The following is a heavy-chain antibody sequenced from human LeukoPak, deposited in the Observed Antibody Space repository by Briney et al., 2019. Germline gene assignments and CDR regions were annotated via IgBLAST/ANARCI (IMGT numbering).Heavy chain of an antibody. V-gene: IGHV3-30-3*01. CDR3: ARDRYSSGWWLYYFDY. J-gene: IGHJ4*02. Sequence: GGSLRLSCAASGFTFSSYAMHWVRQAPGKGLEWVAVISYDGSNKYYADSVKGRFTISRDNSKNTLYLQMNSLRAEDTAVYYCARDRYSSGWWLYYFDYWGQGTLVTVSS. CDR1: GFTFSSYA. D-gene: IGHD6-19*01. CDR2: ISYDGSNK.